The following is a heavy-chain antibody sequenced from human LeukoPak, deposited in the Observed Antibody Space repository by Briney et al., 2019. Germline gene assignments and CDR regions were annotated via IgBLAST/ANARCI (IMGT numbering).Heavy chain of an antibody. Sequence: PGGSLRLSCAASGFTFSSYGMHWVRQAPGKGLEWVANIKQDGSEKYYVDSVKGRFTISRDNAKNSLYLQMNSLRAEDTAVYYCARGLRHLLFSDYWGQGTLVTVSS. D-gene: IGHD2-21*02. CDR3: ARGLRHLLFSDY. CDR2: IKQDGSEK. V-gene: IGHV3-7*01. CDR1: GFTFSSYG. J-gene: IGHJ4*02.